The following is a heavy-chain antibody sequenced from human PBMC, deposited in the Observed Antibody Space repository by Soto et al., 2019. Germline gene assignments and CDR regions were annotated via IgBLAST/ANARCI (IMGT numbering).Heavy chain of an antibody. V-gene: IGHV1-58*01. Sequence: SVKVSWKASGFAITSSAVQWVRQARRQRLEWIGWIVVGSGNTNYAQKFQERVTITRDMSTSTAYMELSSLRSEDTAVYYCAASSRTTYYDFWSGYWSYYYYGMDVWGQGTTVTVSS. CDR2: IVVGSGNT. CDR3: AASSRTTYYDFWSGYWSYYYYGMDV. CDR1: GFAITSSA. D-gene: IGHD3-3*01. J-gene: IGHJ6*02.